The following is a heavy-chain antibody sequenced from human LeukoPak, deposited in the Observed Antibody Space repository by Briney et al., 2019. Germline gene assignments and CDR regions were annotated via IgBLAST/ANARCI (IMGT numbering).Heavy chain of an antibody. D-gene: IGHD6-19*01. Sequence: PSETLSLTCTVSGGSISSYYWSWIRQPPGKGLEWIGYIYYSGSTNYNPSLKSRITISVDTSKNQFSLKLSSVTAADTAVYYCARGRIAVAANQDYWGQGTLVTVSS. CDR1: GGSISSYY. J-gene: IGHJ4*02. V-gene: IGHV4-59*01. CDR2: IYYSGST. CDR3: ARGRIAVAANQDY.